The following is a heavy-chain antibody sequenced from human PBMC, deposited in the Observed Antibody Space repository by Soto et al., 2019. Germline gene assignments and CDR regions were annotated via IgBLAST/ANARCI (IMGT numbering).Heavy chain of an antibody. J-gene: IGHJ4*02. CDR3: ASDFRPPYGLRFFDY. Sequence: EVQLVESGGGLVQPGGSLRLSCAASGFTVSSNYMSWVRQAPGKGLEWVSVIYSGGSTYYADSVKGRFTISRHNSKNTLYLLMNSLRAEDTALYYCASDFRPPYGLRFFDYWGQGTLVTVSS. D-gene: IGHD3-16*01. CDR1: GFTVSSNY. CDR2: IYSGGST. V-gene: IGHV3-53*04.